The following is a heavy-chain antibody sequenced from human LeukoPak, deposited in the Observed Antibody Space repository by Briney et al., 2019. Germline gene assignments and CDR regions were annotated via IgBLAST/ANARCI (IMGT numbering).Heavy chain of an antibody. CDR3: AREDYYDSSGYLEQGYFDY. Sequence: SQTLSLTCTVSGGSISSGSYYWSLIRQPAGKGLEWIGRIYTSGSTYYNPSLKSRVTISVDTSKNQFSLKLSSVTAADTAVYYCAREDYYDSSGYLEQGYFDYWGQGTLVTVSS. D-gene: IGHD3-22*01. CDR1: GGSISSGSYY. V-gene: IGHV4-61*02. J-gene: IGHJ4*02. CDR2: IYTSGST.